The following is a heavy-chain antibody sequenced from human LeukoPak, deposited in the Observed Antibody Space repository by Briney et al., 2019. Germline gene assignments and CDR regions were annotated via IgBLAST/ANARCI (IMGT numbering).Heavy chain of an antibody. J-gene: IGHJ5*02. D-gene: IGHD1-1*01. V-gene: IGHV4-4*02. CDR3: ARVGQLGRGSDWFDP. CDR2: IYHSGST. Sequence: PSGTLSLTCAVSGGSISSSNWWSWVRQPPGKGLEWIGEIYHSGSTNYNPSLKSRVTISVDKSKNQFSLKLSSVTAADTAVYYCARVGQLGRGSDWFDPWGQGTLVTVSS. CDR1: GGSISSSNW.